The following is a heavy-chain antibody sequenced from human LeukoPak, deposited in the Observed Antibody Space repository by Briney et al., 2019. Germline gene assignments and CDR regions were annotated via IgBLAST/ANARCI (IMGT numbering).Heavy chain of an antibody. D-gene: IGHD3-3*01. CDR2: TNHSGST. Sequence: PSETLSLTCAVYGGSFSGYYWSWIRQPPGKGLEWIGETNHSGSTNYNPSLKSRVTISVDTSKNQFSLKLSSVTAADTAVYYCARGRLTRYDFWSGYYPHAFDYWGQGTLVTVSS. CDR3: ARGRLTRYDFWSGYYPHAFDY. CDR1: GGSFSGYY. V-gene: IGHV4-34*01. J-gene: IGHJ4*02.